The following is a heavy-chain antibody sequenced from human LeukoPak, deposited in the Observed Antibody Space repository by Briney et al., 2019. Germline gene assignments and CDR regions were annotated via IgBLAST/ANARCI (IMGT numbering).Heavy chain of an antibody. D-gene: IGHD4-17*01. CDR3: TREGAYGAHGFDY. CDR2: IYYSGST. CDR1: GGSISSSSYY. Sequence: SETLSLTCTVSGGSISSSSYYWSWIRQPPGKGLEWIGYIYYSGSTNYNPSLKSRVTISVDTSKNQFSLKLSSVTAADTAVYYCTREGAYGAHGFDYWGQGTLITVSS. V-gene: IGHV4-61*01. J-gene: IGHJ4*02.